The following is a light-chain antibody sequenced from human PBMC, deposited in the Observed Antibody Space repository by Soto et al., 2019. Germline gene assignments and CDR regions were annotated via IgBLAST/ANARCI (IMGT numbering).Light chain of an antibody. CDR3: QQYNGYGR. CDR1: QSISTW. Sequence: DIQMTQSPSTLSASVGDRVTITCRASQSISTWLAWYQQKPGKAPKLLIYKASSLESGVPSRFSGSGSGTEFTLTISSLQPDDYATYYCQQYNGYGRFGQGTKMEIK. CDR2: KAS. V-gene: IGKV1-5*03. J-gene: IGKJ1*01.